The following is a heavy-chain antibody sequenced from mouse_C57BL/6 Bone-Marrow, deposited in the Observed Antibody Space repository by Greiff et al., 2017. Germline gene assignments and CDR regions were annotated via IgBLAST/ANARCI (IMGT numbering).Heavy chain of an antibody. CDR3: AREGYGSRNWYFDV. CDR2: ILPSIGRT. CDR1: DSEVFPIAY. V-gene: IGHV15-2*01. J-gene: IGHJ1*03. D-gene: IGHD1-1*01. Sequence: QVQLQQSGSELRSPGSSVKLSCKDFDSEVFPIAYMSWVRQKPGHGFEWIGGILPSIGRTIYGEKFEDKATLDADTLSNTAYLELNSLTSEDSAIYYCAREGYGSRNWYFDVWGTGTTVTVSS.